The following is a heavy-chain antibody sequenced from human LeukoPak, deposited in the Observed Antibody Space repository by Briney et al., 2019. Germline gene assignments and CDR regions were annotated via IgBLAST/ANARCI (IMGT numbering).Heavy chain of an antibody. CDR3: ARENRDPGYSSSWYRGRFDY. CDR2: ISWNSGSI. Sequence: GGSLRLSCAASGFTFDDYAMHWVRQAPGKGLEWVSGISWNSGSIGYADSVKGRFTISRDNAKNSLYLQMNSLRAEDMALYYCARENRDPGYSSSWYRGRFDYWGQGTLVTVSS. J-gene: IGHJ4*02. D-gene: IGHD6-13*01. CDR1: GFTFDDYA. V-gene: IGHV3-9*03.